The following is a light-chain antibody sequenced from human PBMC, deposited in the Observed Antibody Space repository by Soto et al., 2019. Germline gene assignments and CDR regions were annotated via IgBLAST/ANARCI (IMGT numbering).Light chain of an antibody. CDR3: AAWDDSLNGRYV. V-gene: IGLV1-44*01. CDR1: SSHIGSNT. CDR2: SNN. Sequence: RGINFCSGRSSHIGSNTVNWYQQLPGTAPKLLIYSNNQRPSGAPDRFSGSKSGTSASLAISGLQSEDEADYYCAAWDDSLNGRYVFGTGTKVTVL. J-gene: IGLJ1*01.